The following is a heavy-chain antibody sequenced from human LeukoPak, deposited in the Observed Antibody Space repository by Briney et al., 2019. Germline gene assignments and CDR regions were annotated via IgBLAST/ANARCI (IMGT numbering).Heavy chain of an antibody. CDR1: GFTFSTYT. D-gene: IGHD7-27*01. V-gene: IGHV3-23*01. CDR3: AIDPNWGTHS. CDR2: IGSSGGGI. J-gene: IGHJ4*02. Sequence: GGSLRLTCAASGFTFSTYTMYWVRHPPGKRLEWVSIIGSSGGGIHYADSVKGRFTISRDNSKNALYLQMNSLRVEDTAVYYCAIDPNWGTHSWGQGVLVTVSS.